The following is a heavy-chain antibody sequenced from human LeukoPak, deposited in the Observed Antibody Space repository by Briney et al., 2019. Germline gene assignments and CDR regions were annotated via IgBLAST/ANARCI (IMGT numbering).Heavy chain of an antibody. CDR1: GFTFSDHH. V-gene: IGHV3-72*01. CDR2: SKDKTNKYTT. CDR3: AKKRSGSNYPFDY. Sequence: GGSLRLSCAASGFTFSDHHMDWVRQAPGKGLEWVGRSKDKTNKYTTEYAASVKGRFTISRDDSKKSVYLQMNGLKTEDTAVYYCAKKRSGSNYPFDYWGQGTLVTVSS. J-gene: IGHJ4*02. D-gene: IGHD1-26*01.